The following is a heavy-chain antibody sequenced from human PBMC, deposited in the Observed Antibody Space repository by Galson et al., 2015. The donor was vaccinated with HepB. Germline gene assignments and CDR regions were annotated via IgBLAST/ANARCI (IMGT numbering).Heavy chain of an antibody. V-gene: IGHV1-69*10. J-gene: IGHJ4*02. CDR1: GGTFSSYA. CDR3: ARASVGSGGNFDY. Sequence: SVKVSCKASGGTFSSYAISWVRQAPGQGLEWMGWISAYNGNTNYAQKFQGRVTITADKSTSTAYMELSSLRSEDTAVYYCARASVGSGGNFDYWGQGTLVTVSS. CDR2: ISAYNGNT. D-gene: IGHD3-10*01.